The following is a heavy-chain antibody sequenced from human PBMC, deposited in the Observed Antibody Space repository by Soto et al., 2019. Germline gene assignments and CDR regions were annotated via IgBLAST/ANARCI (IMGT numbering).Heavy chain of an antibody. J-gene: IGHJ4*02. Sequence: EAQLVESGGGLVQPGGSLRLSCTASGFTFNNYWMSWVRQAPGKGLEWVANIKEDGSETYYVDSVKGRFTISRDNATNSLYLQMHSLRAEDTAVSYGARRGDDFDFWGQGTLVTVSS. CDR1: GFTFNNYW. V-gene: IGHV3-7*01. D-gene: IGHD2-21*02. CDR2: IKEDGSET. CDR3: ARRGDDFDF.